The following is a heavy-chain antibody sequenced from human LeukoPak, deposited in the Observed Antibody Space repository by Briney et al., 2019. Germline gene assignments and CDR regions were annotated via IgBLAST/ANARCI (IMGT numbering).Heavy chain of an antibody. V-gene: IGHV3-23*01. Sequence: GGSLTLSCAASGFTFSNYAMNWVRQAPGKGLEWVSAISGSGGSTYYADSVKGRFTISRDNSKNTLYLQMNSLRAEDTAVFYCAKGTSSLPLGFDYWGQGTLVAVSS. CDR1: GFTFSNYA. J-gene: IGHJ4*02. D-gene: IGHD2-2*01. CDR3: AKGTSSLPLGFDY. CDR2: ISGSGGST.